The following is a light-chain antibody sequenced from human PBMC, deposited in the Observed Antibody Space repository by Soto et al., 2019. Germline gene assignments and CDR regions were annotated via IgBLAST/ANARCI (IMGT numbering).Light chain of an antibody. V-gene: IGKV3-20*01. CDR2: SAS. CDR3: QQYCSSPPT. Sequence: IVLTQSPGTLSLSPGDRATLSCRASQSVSNSYLAWYQQKPGQAPRLLIYSASSRATGFPDRFSGSGSVTDFTLTISRLEPEDFAVYYYQQYCSSPPTFGQGTKVEIK. CDR1: QSVSNSY. J-gene: IGKJ1*01.